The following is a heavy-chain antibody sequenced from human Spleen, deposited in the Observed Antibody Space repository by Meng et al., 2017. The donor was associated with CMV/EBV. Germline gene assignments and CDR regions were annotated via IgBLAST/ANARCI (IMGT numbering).Heavy chain of an antibody. CDR1: GYTFTGYY. D-gene: IGHD1-26*01. V-gene: IGHV1-2*02. CDR2: INHNSGGT. J-gene: IGHJ4*02. CDR3: ARPSTGGGSYSPFDY. Sequence: SGYTFTGYYMHWVRQAPGQGLEWMGWINHNSGGTNYAQKFQGRVTMTRDKSISTAYMELSRLRSDDTAVYYCARPSTGGGSYSPFDYWGQGTLVTVSS.